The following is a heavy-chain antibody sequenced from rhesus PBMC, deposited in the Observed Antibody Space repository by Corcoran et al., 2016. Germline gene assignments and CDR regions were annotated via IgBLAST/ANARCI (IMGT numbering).Heavy chain of an antibody. V-gene: IGHV1-156*01. D-gene: IGHD6-25*01. Sequence: EVQLVQSGAEVKKPGASVKVSCKVSGYTFTELSMHWVRQAPGKGREWMGGFGPVYGDIVRAEKFQGRVTGAEDTSTDTAFMELSSLGSEDTAVYYCARYGEWGGSHFDYWGQGVLVTVSS. CDR3: ARYGEWGGSHFDY. CDR2: FGPVYGDI. CDR1: GYTFTELS. J-gene: IGHJ4*01.